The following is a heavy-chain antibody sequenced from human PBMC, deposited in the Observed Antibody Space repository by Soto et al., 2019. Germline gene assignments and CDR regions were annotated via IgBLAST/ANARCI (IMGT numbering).Heavy chain of an antibody. CDR3: AKGQYYYDSSGYYHFDY. CDR1: GFTFSSYG. CDR2: ISYDGSNK. J-gene: IGHJ4*02. V-gene: IGHV3-30*18. D-gene: IGHD3-22*01. Sequence: GGSLRLSCAASGFTFSSYGMHWVRQAPGRGLEWVAVISYDGSNKYYADSVKGRFTISRDNSKNTLYLQMNSLRAEDTAVYYCAKGQYYYDSSGYYHFDYWGQGTLVTVSS.